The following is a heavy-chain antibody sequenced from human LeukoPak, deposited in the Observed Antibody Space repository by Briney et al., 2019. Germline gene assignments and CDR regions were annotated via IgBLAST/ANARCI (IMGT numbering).Heavy chain of an antibody. CDR1: GFTFNTYS. J-gene: IGHJ4*02. Sequence: GGSLRLSCEASGFTFNTYSMNWARQAPGKGLEWVSSIDSSGGYMFYADSVKGRFIISRDNAKDSLYLQMNSLRVEDTAVYYCARDLGYWGQGTLVTVSS. CDR2: IDSSGGYM. CDR3: ARDLGY. V-gene: IGHV3-21*06.